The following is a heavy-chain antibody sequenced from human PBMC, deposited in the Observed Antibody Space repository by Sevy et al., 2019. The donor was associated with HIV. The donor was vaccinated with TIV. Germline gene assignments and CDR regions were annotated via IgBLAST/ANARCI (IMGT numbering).Heavy chain of an antibody. D-gene: IGHD3-16*02. CDR3: ARPMITFGGVIVSPLGY. Sequence: GGSLRLSCAASGFTFSSYEMNWVRQAPGKGLEWVSYISSSGSTIYYADSVKGRFTISRDNAKNSLYLQMNSLRAEDTAVYYCARPMITFGGVIVSPLGYWGQGTLVTVSS. CDR1: GFTFSSYE. V-gene: IGHV3-48*03. CDR2: ISSSGSTI. J-gene: IGHJ4*02.